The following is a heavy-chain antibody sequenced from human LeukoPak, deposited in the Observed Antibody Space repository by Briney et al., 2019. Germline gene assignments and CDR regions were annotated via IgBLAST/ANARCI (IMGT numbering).Heavy chain of an antibody. D-gene: IGHD2-8*01. CDR3: ARASCTNGVCYTPYNWFDP. J-gene: IGHJ5*02. Sequence: SETLSLTCTVSGYSISSGYYWGWIRQPPGKGLEWIGSIYHSGSTSYNPSLKSRISISVDTSMNQFSLKLSSLTAADTAVYSCARASCTNGVCYTPYNWFDPWGQGTLVTVSS. CDR2: IYHSGST. CDR1: GYSISSGYY. V-gene: IGHV4-38-2*02.